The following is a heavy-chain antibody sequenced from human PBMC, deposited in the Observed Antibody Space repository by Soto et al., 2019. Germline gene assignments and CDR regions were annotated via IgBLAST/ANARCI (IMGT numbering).Heavy chain of an antibody. CDR3: ASLYYDSSGYYPHFDY. CDR2: IYYSGST. CDR1: GGSISSGDYY. D-gene: IGHD3-22*01. V-gene: IGHV4-30-4*01. Sequence: SETLSLTCTVSGGSISSGDYYWSWIRQPPGKGLEWIGYIYYSGSTYYNTSLKSRVTISVDTSKNQFSLKLSSVTAADTALYYCASLYYDSSGYYPHFDYWGQGTLVTVSS. J-gene: IGHJ4*02.